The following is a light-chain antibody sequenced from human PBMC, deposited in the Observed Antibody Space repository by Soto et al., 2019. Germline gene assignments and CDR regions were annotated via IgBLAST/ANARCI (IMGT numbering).Light chain of an antibody. Sequence: EVVLTQSPGTLSLSPGDRATLSCRASQSIPSNSLAWYRQKPGQAPSLLIFAASTRATGIPDRLSGSGSATDFTLTISRLEPEDFAVFHCQQYGISPPTFGGGTRVEI. CDR1: QSIPSNS. V-gene: IGKV3-20*01. CDR2: AAS. J-gene: IGKJ4*01. CDR3: QQYGISPPT.